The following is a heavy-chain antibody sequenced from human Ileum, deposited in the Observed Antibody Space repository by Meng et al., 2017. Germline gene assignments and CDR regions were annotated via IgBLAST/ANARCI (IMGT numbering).Heavy chain of an antibody. V-gene: IGHV4-61*01. J-gene: IGHJ4*02. Sequence: LRTEQGPARVRPSEARSITCPCAGDSSRSACCYWGSIRLFAGKGLESIGYVYDNGVTNYNPSLRSRITTSIDTSNNQFSLKLSSVTAADTALYYCTRERSWSDFGYFDDWGRGTLVTGSS. CDR2: VYDNGVT. CDR1: GDSSRSACCY. D-gene: IGHD1-26*01. CDR3: TRERSWSDFGYFDD.